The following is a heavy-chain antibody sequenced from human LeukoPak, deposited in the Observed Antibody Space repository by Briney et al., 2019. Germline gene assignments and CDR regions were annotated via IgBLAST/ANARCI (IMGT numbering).Heavy chain of an antibody. CDR3: ATGYSSTWYYFDY. D-gene: IGHD6-13*01. J-gene: IGHJ4*02. V-gene: IGHV4-59*01. CDR1: GDSISSYY. Sequence: SETLSLTCTVSGDSISSYYWSWIRQPPGKGLQWIGYIYHSGSTNYNPSLKSRVTISADTSKDQFSLKLASVTAADTAVYYCATGYSSTWYYFDYWGQGTLVTVSS. CDR2: IYHSGST.